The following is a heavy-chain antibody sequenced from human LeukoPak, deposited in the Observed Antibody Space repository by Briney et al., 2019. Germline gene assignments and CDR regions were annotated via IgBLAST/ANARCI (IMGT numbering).Heavy chain of an antibody. CDR2: IWYDGSEK. CDR3: ARWGNNKILDY. Sequence: PGGSLRLSCVASGFTFSSHGMHWVRQAPGKGLEWVAVIWYDGSEKYYADSVKGRFIISRDNSKNMLYLQLNSLRADDTAVYYCARWGNNKILDYWGQGTLVTVSS. V-gene: IGHV3-33*01. D-gene: IGHD7-27*01. J-gene: IGHJ4*02. CDR1: GFTFSSHG.